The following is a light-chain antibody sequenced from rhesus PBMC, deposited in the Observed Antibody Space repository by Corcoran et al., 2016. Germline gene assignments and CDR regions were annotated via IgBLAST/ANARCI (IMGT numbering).Light chain of an antibody. CDR2: AAS. CDR3: LQHNSDPPWT. V-gene: IGKV1-28*03. CDR1: QGIKSY. Sequence: DIQMTQSPSSLSASVGDTVTITCRASQGIKSYLNWFQQKPGKAPKLLIYAASSLESGVPYRFSGSGSGTDVTRTISSLQPEDFAVYYCLQHNSDPPWTFGQGTKVEIK. J-gene: IGKJ1*01.